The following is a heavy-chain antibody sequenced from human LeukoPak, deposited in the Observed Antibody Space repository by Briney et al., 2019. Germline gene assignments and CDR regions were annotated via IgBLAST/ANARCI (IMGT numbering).Heavy chain of an antibody. J-gene: IGHJ4*02. CDR2: IYSGGST. V-gene: IGHV3-53*01. CDR1: GFTFSSYW. Sequence: GGSLRLSCAASGFTFSSYWMSWVRQAPGKGLEWVSVIYSGGSTYYADSVKGRFTISRDNSKNTLYLQMNSLRAEDTAVYYCATGGGGEPSYYWGQGTLVTVSS. D-gene: IGHD3-10*01. CDR3: ATGGGGEPSYY.